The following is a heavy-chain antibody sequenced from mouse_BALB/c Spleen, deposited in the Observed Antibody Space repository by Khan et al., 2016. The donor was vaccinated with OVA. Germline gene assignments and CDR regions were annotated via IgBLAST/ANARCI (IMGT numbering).Heavy chain of an antibody. D-gene: IGHD1-1*01. V-gene: IGHV1-77*01. CDR1: GYTFTDYV. CDR3: ARSYDGAWFAY. J-gene: IGHJ3*01. CDR2: IYPGSGST. Sequence: QMQLEESGPELVKPGAAVKMSCKASGYTFTDYVISWVKQRTGQGPEWIGEIYPGSGSTYYNEKFKGKATLTADKSSNTANKQLSSLTSEDTSVYFCARSYDGAWFAYWGQGTLVTVSA.